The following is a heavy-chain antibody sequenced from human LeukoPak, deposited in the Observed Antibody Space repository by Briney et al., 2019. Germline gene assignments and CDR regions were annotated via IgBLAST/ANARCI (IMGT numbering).Heavy chain of an antibody. Sequence: GGSLRLSCAASGFTFSSYAMHWVRQAPGKGLEWGAVISYDGSNKYYADSFKGRFTISRDNSKNTLYLQMNSPRAEDTAVYYCARDPPRYYDSSGYYDLPDYWGQGTLVTVSS. V-gene: IGHV3-30-3*01. CDR1: GFTFSSYA. CDR2: ISYDGSNK. J-gene: IGHJ4*02. D-gene: IGHD3-22*01. CDR3: ARDPPRYYDSSGYYDLPDY.